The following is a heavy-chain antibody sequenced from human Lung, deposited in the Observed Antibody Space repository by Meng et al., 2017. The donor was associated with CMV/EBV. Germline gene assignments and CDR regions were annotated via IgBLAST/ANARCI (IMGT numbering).Heavy chain of an antibody. CDR3: ARSKRNNYYGSGSYSKNYGMDV. D-gene: IGHD3-10*01. V-gene: IGHV4-34*01. CDR2: INHSGST. J-gene: IGHJ6*02. CDR1: GGSFSGYC. Sequence: SETLSLIXGVYGGSFSGYCWSWIRQSPGKGLEWIGEINHSGSTNYNPSLKSRVTISVDTSKNQFSLKLSSVTAADTAVYYCARSKRNNYYGSGSYSKNYGMDVWGQGTTVTVSS.